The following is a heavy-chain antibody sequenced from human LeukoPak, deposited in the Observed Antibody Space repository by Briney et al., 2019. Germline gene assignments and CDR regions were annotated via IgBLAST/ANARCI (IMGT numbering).Heavy chain of an antibody. CDR3: ARQTTISYPYYYMDV. J-gene: IGHJ6*03. Sequence: SETLSLTCTVSGGSISSYYWSWIRQPAGKGLEWIGRIYTSGSANYNPSLKSRVTMSVDTSKNQFSLKLSSVTAADTAVYYCARQTTISYPYYYMDVWGKGTTVTVSS. D-gene: IGHD3-3*01. CDR2: IYTSGSA. CDR1: GGSISSYY. V-gene: IGHV4-4*07.